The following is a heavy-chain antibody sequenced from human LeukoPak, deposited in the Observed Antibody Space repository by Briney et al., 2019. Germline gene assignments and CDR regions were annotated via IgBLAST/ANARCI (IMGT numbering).Heavy chain of an antibody. CDR2: ISSSSSYI. CDR1: GFTFSSYS. CDR3: AKGVWIYEVDY. J-gene: IGHJ4*02. Sequence: GGSLRLSCAASGFTFSSYSMNWVRQAPGKGLEWVSSISSSSSYIYYVDPVKGRFTISRDSSKNTLYLQMNSLRADDTAIYYCAKGVWIYEVDYWGQGTLVTVSS. V-gene: IGHV3-21*04. D-gene: IGHD3-16*01.